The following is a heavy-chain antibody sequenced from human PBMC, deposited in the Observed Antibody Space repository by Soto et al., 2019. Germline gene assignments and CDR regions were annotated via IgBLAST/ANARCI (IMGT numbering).Heavy chain of an antibody. CDR2: ISYDGSNK. Sequence: QVQLVESGGGVVQPGRSLRLSCAASGFTFSNYAMHWVRQAPGKGLELVAIISYDGSNKYYAESVKGRFTVSRDNAKNTVYLQMSSLGAEDTAVYYCARDLSRGITMIALEIHYWGQGTLVTVSS. CDR3: ARDLSRGITMIALEIHY. J-gene: IGHJ4*02. CDR1: GFTFSNYA. D-gene: IGHD3-22*01. V-gene: IGHV3-30-3*01.